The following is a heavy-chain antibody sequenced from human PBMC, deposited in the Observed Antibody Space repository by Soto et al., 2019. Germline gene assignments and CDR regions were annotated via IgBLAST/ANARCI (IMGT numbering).Heavy chain of an antibody. Sequence: ASVKVSCKASGYTFTSYGISWVRQAPGQGLEWMGWISAYNGNTNYAQKLQGRVTMTTDTSTSTAYMELRSLRSDDTAVYYCARLGARRTTEAGVGIYGMDVWGQGTTVTVSS. CDR3: ARLGARRTTEAGVGIYGMDV. CDR1: GYTFTSYG. V-gene: IGHV1-18*01. CDR2: ISAYNGNT. J-gene: IGHJ6*02. D-gene: IGHD1-26*01.